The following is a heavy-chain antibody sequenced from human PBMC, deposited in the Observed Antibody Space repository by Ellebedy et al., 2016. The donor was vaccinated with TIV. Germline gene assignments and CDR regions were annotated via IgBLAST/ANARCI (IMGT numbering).Heavy chain of an antibody. CDR3: ARTDFYGSGSYYDNWFDP. Sequence: GGSLRLSXAASGFTFSRYSMNWVRQAPGKGLEWVSSITSSSNYIYYADSVKGRFTISRDNAKNSLYLQMNSLRAEDTAVYYCARTDFYGSGSYYDNWFDPWGQGTLVTVSS. J-gene: IGHJ5*02. CDR1: GFTFSRYS. CDR2: ITSSSNYI. V-gene: IGHV3-21*01. D-gene: IGHD3-10*01.